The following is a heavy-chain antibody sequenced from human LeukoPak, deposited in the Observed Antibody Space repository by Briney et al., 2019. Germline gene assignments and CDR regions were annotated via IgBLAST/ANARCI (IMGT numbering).Heavy chain of an antibody. CDR1: GFTFSDYY. CDR3: ARVTLDSSGTIDY. D-gene: IGHD3-22*01. J-gene: IGHJ4*02. Sequence: GGSLRLSCAASGFTFSDYYMNWIRQAPGKGLEGVSYISSSGSTIYYADSVKGRFTISRDNAKNSLYLQMNSLRAEDTAVYYCARVTLDSSGTIDYWGQGTLVTVSS. V-gene: IGHV3-11*04. CDR2: ISSSGSTI.